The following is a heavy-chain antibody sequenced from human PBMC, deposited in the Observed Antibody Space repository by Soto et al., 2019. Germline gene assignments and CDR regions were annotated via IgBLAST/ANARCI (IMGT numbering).Heavy chain of an antibody. D-gene: IGHD3-3*01. Sequence: QLQLQESGPGLVKPSETLSLTCTVSGGSISSSSYYWGWIRQPPGKGLEWIGSIYYSGSTYYNPSLKSRVTISVDTSKNQCYLKLSSVTAADTAVYYCARLGSDYDFWSGYLDYWGQGTLVTVSS. J-gene: IGHJ4*02. CDR3: ARLGSDYDFWSGYLDY. CDR1: GGSISSSSYY. CDR2: IYYSGST. V-gene: IGHV4-39*01.